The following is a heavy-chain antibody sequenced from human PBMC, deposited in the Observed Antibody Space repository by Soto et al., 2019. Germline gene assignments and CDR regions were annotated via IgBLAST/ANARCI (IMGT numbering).Heavy chain of an antibody. D-gene: IGHD3-22*01. CDR3: AREFIYDSSGLGVDY. V-gene: IGHV3-33*01. CDR2: IWYDGSNK. J-gene: IGHJ4*02. CDR1: GFTFSSYG. Sequence: GGSLRLSCAASGFTFSSYGMHWVRQAPGKGLEWVAVIWYDGSNKYYADSVKGRFTISRDNSKNTLYLQMNSLRAEDTAVYYCAREFIYDSSGLGVDYWGQGTLVTVSS.